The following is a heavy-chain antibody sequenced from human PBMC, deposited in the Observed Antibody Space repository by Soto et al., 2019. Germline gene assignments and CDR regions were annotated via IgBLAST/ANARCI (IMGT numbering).Heavy chain of an antibody. Sequence: QVQLVESGGGVVQPGRSLRLSCAASGFTFSSYAMHWVRQAPGKGLEWVAVISYDGSNKYYADSVKGRFTISRDNSKNTLYLQMNSLRAEDTAVYYCASLITFGGVDLYGMDVWGQGPTVTVSS. J-gene: IGHJ6*02. CDR2: ISYDGSNK. D-gene: IGHD3-16*01. CDR1: GFTFSSYA. V-gene: IGHV3-30-3*01. CDR3: ASLITFGGVDLYGMDV.